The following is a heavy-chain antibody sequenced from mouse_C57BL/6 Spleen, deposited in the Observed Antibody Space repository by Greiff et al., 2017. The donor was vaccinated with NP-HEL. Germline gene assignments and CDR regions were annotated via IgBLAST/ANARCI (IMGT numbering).Heavy chain of an antibody. D-gene: IGHD1-1*01. Sequence: VQLQQSGPELVKPGDSVKISCKASGYSFTGYFMNWVMQSHGKSLEWIGRINPYNGDTFYNQKFTGKATLTVDKSSSTAHMELRSLTSEDSAVYYCARGYYGSRDLSYAMDYWGQGTSVTVSS. CDR3: ARGYYGSRDLSYAMDY. J-gene: IGHJ4*01. V-gene: IGHV1-20*01. CDR2: INPYNGDT. CDR1: GYSFTGYF.